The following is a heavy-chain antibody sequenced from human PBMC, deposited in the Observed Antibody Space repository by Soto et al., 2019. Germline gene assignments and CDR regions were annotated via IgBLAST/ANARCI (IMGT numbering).Heavy chain of an antibody. D-gene: IGHD6-13*01. J-gene: IGHJ4*03. V-gene: IGHV4-34*01. CDR3: ARARGYSGYPYGIAAAGTLDY. CDR1: GGSFSGYY. CDR2: INHSGST. Sequence: SETLSLTCAVYGGSFSGYYWSWIRQPPGKGLEWIGEINHSGSTNYNPSLKSRVTISVDTSKNQFSLKLSSVTAADTAVYYCARARGYSGYPYGIAAAGTLDYWGQGTTVTVSS.